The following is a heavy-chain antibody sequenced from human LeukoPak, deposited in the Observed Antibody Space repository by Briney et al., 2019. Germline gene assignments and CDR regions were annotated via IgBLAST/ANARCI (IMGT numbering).Heavy chain of an antibody. Sequence: GASVKVSCKASGYTFTSYYMHWVRQAPGQGLEWMGIINPSGGSTSYAQKFQGRVTMTRDTSTSTVYMEPSSLRSEDTAVYYCASRGAQGFDYWGQGTLDTVSS. CDR3: ASRGAQGFDY. CDR2: INPSGGST. CDR1: GYTFTSYY. V-gene: IGHV1-46*01. J-gene: IGHJ4*02.